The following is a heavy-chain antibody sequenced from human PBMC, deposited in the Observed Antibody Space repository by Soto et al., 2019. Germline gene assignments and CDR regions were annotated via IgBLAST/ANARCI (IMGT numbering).Heavy chain of an antibody. CDR3: ARDAFGYCSSTSCYMVSWFDP. J-gene: IGHJ5*02. D-gene: IGHD2-2*02. V-gene: IGHV1-3*01. CDR2: INAGNGNT. CDR1: GYTFTSYA. Sequence: ASVKVSCKASGYTFTSYAMHWVLQAPGQRLEWMGWINAGNGNTKYSQKFQGRVTITRDTSASTAYMELSSLRSEDTAVYYCARDAFGYCSSTSCYMVSWFDPWGQGTLVTVSS.